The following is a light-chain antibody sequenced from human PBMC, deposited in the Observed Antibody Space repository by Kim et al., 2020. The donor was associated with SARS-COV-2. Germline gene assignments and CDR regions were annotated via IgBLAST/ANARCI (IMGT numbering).Light chain of an antibody. V-gene: IGKV3D-15*01. CDR3: KKYDNWDQLT. Sequence: EIVMTQSPATLSVSPGERATLSCRASQSVSSNLAWYQQKPGQAPRLLIYGASTRATGIPGRFSGSGSGTEFALTISSLQPEDFAVYYCKKYDNWDQLTFGGGKKVEIK. CDR1: QSVSSN. CDR2: GAS. J-gene: IGKJ4*01.